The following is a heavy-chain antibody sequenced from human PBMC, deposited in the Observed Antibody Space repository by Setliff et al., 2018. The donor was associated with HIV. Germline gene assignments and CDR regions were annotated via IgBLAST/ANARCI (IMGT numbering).Heavy chain of an antibody. Sequence: PSETLSVTCAVYGGSFSGFYWSWIRQPPGKGLEWIGEINHSGSTTYNPSLKSRVTISVDTSKNHFSLKLSSVTAADTAVYYCANFLPDTAAAGPRFDYWGQGTLVTVSS. CDR3: ANFLPDTAAAGPRFDY. V-gene: IGHV4-34*01. CDR1: GGSFSGFY. J-gene: IGHJ4*02. D-gene: IGHD6-13*01. CDR2: INHSGST.